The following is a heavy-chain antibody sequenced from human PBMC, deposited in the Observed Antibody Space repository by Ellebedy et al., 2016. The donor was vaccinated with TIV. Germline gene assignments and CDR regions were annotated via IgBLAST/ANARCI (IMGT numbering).Heavy chain of an antibody. CDR1: GFTFSSYG. J-gene: IGHJ3*02. Sequence: GGSLRLXXAASGFTFSSYGMHWVRQAPGKGLEWVAVIWYDGSNKYYADSVKGRFTISRDNAKNSLYLQMNSLRAEDTAVYYCARDRVGYNLGRDAFDIWGQGTMVTVSS. D-gene: IGHD5-24*01. V-gene: IGHV3-33*01. CDR2: IWYDGSNK. CDR3: ARDRVGYNLGRDAFDI.